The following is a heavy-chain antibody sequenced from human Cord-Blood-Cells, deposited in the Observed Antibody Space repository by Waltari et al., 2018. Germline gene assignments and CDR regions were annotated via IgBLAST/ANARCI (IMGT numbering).Heavy chain of an antibody. CDR3: SRDPRAVAVYYYYGMDV. J-gene: IGHJ6*02. CDR1: GGSFSGYY. V-gene: IGHV4-34*01. CDR2: INQGVSP. D-gene: IGHD6-19*01. Sequence: QVQLQQWGAALLKPSETLSLTCAVYGGSFSGYYWSWIRQPPGKGLSWIGEINQGVSPNYHPSHTRRGTISLDTSRNQVSRKLSSVTAADTAVYYCSRDPRAVAVYYYYGMDVWGQGTTVTVAS.